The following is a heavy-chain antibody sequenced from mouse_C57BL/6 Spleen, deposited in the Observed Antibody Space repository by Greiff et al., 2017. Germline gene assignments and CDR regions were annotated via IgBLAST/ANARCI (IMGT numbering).Heavy chain of an antibody. D-gene: IGHD1-1*01. CDR3: ARIPYGSSYDYARDY. V-gene: IGHV5-6*01. CDR1: GFTFSSYG. CDR2: ISSGGSYT. Sequence: EVKLVESGGDLVKPGGSLKLSCAASGFTFSSYGMSWVRQTPDKRLEWVATISSGGSYTYYPDSVKGRFTISRDNAKNTLYLQMSSLKSEDTAMYYCARIPYGSSYDYARDYWGQGTSVTVSS. J-gene: IGHJ4*01.